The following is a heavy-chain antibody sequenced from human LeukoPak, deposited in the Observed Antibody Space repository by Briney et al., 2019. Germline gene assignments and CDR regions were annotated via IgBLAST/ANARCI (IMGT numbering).Heavy chain of an antibody. Sequence: SQTLSLTCAISGDSVSSNSAAWNWIRQSPSRGLEWLGRTYYRSKWYNDYAVSVKSRITINPDTSKNQFSLQLNSVTPEDTAVYYCARAQITMIVVVTYWYFDLWGRGTLVTVSS. CDR3: ARAQITMIVVVTYWYFDL. CDR2: TYYRSKWYN. D-gene: IGHD3-22*01. J-gene: IGHJ2*01. V-gene: IGHV6-1*01. CDR1: GDSVSSNSAA.